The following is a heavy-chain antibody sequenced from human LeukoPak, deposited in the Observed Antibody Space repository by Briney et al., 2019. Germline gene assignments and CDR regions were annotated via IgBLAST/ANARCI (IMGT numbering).Heavy chain of an antibody. Sequence: GGSLRLSCAASGFTFSSYAMHGGRQAPGKGLEWVAVISYDGSNKYYADSVKGRFTISRDNSKNTLYLQMNRLRAEDTAVYYCAREKPITIFGVVMMGAFDIWGQGTMVTVSS. CDR3: AREKPITIFGVVMMGAFDI. V-gene: IGHV3-30*01. CDR2: ISYDGSNK. CDR1: GFTFSSYA. J-gene: IGHJ3*02. D-gene: IGHD3-3*01.